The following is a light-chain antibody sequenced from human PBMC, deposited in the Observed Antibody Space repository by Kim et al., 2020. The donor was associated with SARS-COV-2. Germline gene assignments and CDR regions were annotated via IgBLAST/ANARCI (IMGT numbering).Light chain of an antibody. CDR2: DAS. V-gene: IGKV6-21*01. J-gene: IGKJ2*01. CDR3: HQNSDLPYT. Sequence: EVVLTQSPDFQSVTPKEKVTITCRASQVIATSLHWYQQKPGQSPRLLITDASQSFSGVPSRFSGSGSGTVFTLSINNLEAEDAATYYCHQNSDLPYTFGQGTKLEI. CDR1: QVIATS.